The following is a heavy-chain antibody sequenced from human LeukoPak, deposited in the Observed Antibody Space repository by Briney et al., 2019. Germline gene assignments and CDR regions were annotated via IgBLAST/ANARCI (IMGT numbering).Heavy chain of an antibody. Sequence: GRSLRLSCAASGFTFSSYGMHWVRQAPGKGLEWVAFISYDGSNEYYADSVKGRFTISRDNSKNTLYLQMNSLRAEDTAVYFCAKDSYSSSSTHFDYWGQGTLVTVSS. J-gene: IGHJ4*02. CDR1: GFTFSSYG. D-gene: IGHD6-6*01. V-gene: IGHV3-30*18. CDR3: AKDSYSSSSTHFDY. CDR2: ISYDGSNE.